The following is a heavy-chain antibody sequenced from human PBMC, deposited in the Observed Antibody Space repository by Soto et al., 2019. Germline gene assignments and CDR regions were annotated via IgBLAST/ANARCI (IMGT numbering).Heavy chain of an antibody. Sequence: SETLSLTCTVSGGSISSYYWSWIRQPPGKGLEWIGYIYYSGSTNYNPSLKSRVTISVDTSKQQFSLKLSSVTAADTAVYYCSRLRDTYFFDSWGQGTLVTSPQ. CDR3: SRLRDTYFFDS. CDR1: GGSISSYY. V-gene: IGHV4-59*12. CDR2: IYYSGST. J-gene: IGHJ4*02. D-gene: IGHD3-10*01.